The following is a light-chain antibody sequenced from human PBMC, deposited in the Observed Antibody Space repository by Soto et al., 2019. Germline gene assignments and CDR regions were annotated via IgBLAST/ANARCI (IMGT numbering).Light chain of an antibody. CDR3: HQRQSWPRT. CDR1: QYINTI. J-gene: IGKJ1*01. V-gene: IGKV3-11*01. Sequence: EIVLTQSPATLSSFPGDRVTVSCRASQYINTILAWYQHRPGQAPRLLIYQTSLRAAGIPARFSASGSGTDFTLTISDVQPEDFALYYCHQRQSWPRTFGQGTKV. CDR2: QTS.